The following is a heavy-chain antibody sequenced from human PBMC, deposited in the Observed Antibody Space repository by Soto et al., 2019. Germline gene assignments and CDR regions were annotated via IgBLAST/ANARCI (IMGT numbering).Heavy chain of an antibody. Sequence: ASVKFSCKASGYTFTSYYMHWVRQAPGQGLEWMGIINPSGGSTSYAQKFQVRVTMTRDTSTSTVYMELSSLRSEDTAVYYCATSSYGSGSHRPLNWFDPWGQGTLVTVS. CDR2: INPSGGST. CDR1: GYTFTSYY. J-gene: IGHJ5*02. V-gene: IGHV1-46*01. CDR3: ATSSYGSGSHRPLNWFDP. D-gene: IGHD3-10*01.